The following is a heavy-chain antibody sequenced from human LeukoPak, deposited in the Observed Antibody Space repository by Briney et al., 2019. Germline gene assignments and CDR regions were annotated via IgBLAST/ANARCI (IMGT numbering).Heavy chain of an antibody. J-gene: IGHJ5*02. V-gene: IGHV4-34*01. D-gene: IGHD5-12*01. Sequence: SETLSLTCAVYGGSFSGYYWSRIRQPPGKGLEWIGEINHSGSTNYNPSLKSRVTISVDTSKNQFSLKLSSVTAADTAVYYCARGIIIVATMAPVNWFDPWGQGTLVTVSS. CDR1: GGSFSGYY. CDR2: INHSGST. CDR3: ARGIIIVATMAPVNWFDP.